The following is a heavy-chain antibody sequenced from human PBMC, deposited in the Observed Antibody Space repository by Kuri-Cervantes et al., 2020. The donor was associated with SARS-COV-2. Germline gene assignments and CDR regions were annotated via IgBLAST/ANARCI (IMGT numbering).Heavy chain of an antibody. CDR1: GYSFTSYW. D-gene: IGHD6-19*01. CDR3: ARQGAYSSGYTDY. CDR2: IDPSDSYT. V-gene: IGHV5-10-1*01. Sequence: AESLKISCTGSGYSFTSYWISWVRQMPGKGLEWMGRIDPSDSYTNYSPSFQGHVTISADKSISTAYLQWSSLKASDTAMYYCARQGAYSSGYTDYWGQGTLVTVSS. J-gene: IGHJ4*02.